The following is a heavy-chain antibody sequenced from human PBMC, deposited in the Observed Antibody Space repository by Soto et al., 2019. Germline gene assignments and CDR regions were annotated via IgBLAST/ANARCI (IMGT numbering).Heavy chain of an antibody. J-gene: IGHJ5*02. CDR1: GGSISSGDYY. V-gene: IGHV4-30-4*01. CDR3: ARDVPGHYYDSSGYSVAWFDP. CDR2: IYYSGST. Sequence: SETLSLTCTVSGGSISSGDYYWSWIRQPPGKGLEWIGYIYYSGSTYYNPSLKSRVTISVDTSKNQFSLKLSSVTAADTAVYYCARDVPGHYYDSSGYSVAWFDPWGQGTLVTVSS. D-gene: IGHD3-22*01.